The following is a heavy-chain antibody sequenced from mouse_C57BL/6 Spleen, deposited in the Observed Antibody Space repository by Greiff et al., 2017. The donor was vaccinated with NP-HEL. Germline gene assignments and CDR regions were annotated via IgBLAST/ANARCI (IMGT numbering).Heavy chain of an antibody. CDR3: ASYYYGSSYWYFDV. CDR1: GYAFSSYW. D-gene: IGHD1-1*01. CDR2: IYPGDGDT. J-gene: IGHJ1*03. Sequence: VQVVESGAELVKPGASVKISCKASGYAFSSYWMNWVKQRPGKGLEWIGQIYPGDGDTNYNGKFKGKATLTADKSSSTAYMQLSSLTSEDSAVYFCASYYYGSSYWYFDVWGTGTTVTVSS. V-gene: IGHV1-80*01.